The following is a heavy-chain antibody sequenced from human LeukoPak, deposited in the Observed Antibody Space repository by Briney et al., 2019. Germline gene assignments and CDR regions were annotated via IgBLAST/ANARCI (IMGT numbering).Heavy chain of an antibody. CDR1: GFTFDDYA. CDR3: AKDRAVGVSYYYYGMDV. CDR2: ISWNSGSI. J-gene: IGHJ6*02. Sequence: GRSLRLSCAASGFTFDDYAVHWVRQAPGKGLEWVSGISWNSGSIGYADSVKGRFTISRDNAKNSLYLQMNSLRAEDTALYYCAKDRAVGVSYYYYGMDVWGQGTTVTVSS. D-gene: IGHD3-3*01. V-gene: IGHV3-9*01.